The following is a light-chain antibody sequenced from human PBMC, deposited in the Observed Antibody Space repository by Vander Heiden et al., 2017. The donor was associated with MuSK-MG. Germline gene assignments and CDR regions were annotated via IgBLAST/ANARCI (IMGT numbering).Light chain of an antibody. V-gene: IGKV4-1*01. Sequence: DIVMTQSPDSLAVSLGERATINCKSSQSVLSSSNNKNYLAWYQQKPGQPPKMVIYWASARESGVPDRISGTGSGTDFTLTISSLQAEDVAVYYWRQDDTTQTFGQGTKVEIK. CDR1: QSVLSSSNNKNY. CDR2: WAS. J-gene: IGKJ1*01. CDR3: RQDDTTQT.